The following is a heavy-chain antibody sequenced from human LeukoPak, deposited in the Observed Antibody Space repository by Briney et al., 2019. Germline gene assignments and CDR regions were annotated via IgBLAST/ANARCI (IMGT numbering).Heavy chain of an antibody. D-gene: IGHD6-19*01. V-gene: IGHV3-21*04. CDR3: ASLLVAGVASVDY. Sequence: PGGSLRLSCAASGFTFSNYGMAWVRQTPGTGLEWVSFISSSSSFIFDADSVKGRFTISRDNAKNSMFLQMNSLRAEDTAVYYCASLLVAGVASVDYWGQGTLVTVSS. J-gene: IGHJ4*02. CDR2: ISSSSSFI. CDR1: GFTFSNYG.